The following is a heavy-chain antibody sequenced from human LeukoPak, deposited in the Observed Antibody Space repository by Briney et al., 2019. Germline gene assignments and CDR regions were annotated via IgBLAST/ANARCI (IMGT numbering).Heavy chain of an antibody. Sequence: GGSLRLSCAASGFTFSDCAMSWVRQAPGKGLEWVSVISGSGGSTNYADSVKGRFTISRDNSKNTLYLQMNSLRAEDTAVYFCTRRGVTRFYDYWGQEPVDPVSS. D-gene: IGHD3-10*01. V-gene: IGHV3-23*01. CDR1: GFTFSDCA. CDR2: ISGSGGST. CDR3: TRRGVTRFYDY. J-gene: IGHJ4*02.